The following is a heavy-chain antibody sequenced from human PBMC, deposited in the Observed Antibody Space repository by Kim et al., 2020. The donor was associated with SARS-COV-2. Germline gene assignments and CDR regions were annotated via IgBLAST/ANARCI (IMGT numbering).Heavy chain of an antibody. J-gene: IGHJ4*02. CDR3: AKDGPRGYDY. CDR1: GFTFSTYS. D-gene: IGHD3-22*01. V-gene: IGHV3-23*01. CDR2: ISGSGDIT. Sequence: GGSLRLSCVASGFTFSTYSMSWVRQAPGKGLEWVSAISGSGDITHFADSVKGRFTISRDNSKNTLYLQMSSLRAEDTAVYYCAKDGPRGYDYWGQGTLVTVSS.